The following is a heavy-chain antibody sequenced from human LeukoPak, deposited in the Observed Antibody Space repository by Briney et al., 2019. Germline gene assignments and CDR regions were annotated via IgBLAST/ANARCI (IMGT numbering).Heavy chain of an antibody. V-gene: IGHV3-48*01. Sequence: GGSLRLSCAASGFTFSSYSMNWVRQAPGKGLEWVSYISSSSSTIYYADSVKGRFPISRDNAKNSLYLQMNSLRAEDTAVYYCARLSYYDSSGYPGFEAFDIWGQGTTVTVSS. CDR3: ARLSYYDSSGYPGFEAFDI. CDR2: ISSSSSTI. J-gene: IGHJ3*02. D-gene: IGHD3-22*01. CDR1: GFTFSSYS.